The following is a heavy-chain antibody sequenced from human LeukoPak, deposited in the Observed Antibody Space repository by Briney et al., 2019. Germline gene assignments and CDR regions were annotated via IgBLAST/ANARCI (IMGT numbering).Heavy chain of an antibody. V-gene: IGHV1-18*01. J-gene: IGHJ5*02. CDR2: ISAYNGNT. CDR1: GYTFSSYG. CDR3: ARRSSQADWFDP. D-gene: IGHD6-19*01. Sequence: ASVKVSCKASGYTFSSYGISWVRQAPGQGLEWMGWISAYNGNTNYAQKLQGRVTMTTDTSTSTAYMELRSLRSDDTAVYYCARRSSQADWFDPWGQGTLVTVSS.